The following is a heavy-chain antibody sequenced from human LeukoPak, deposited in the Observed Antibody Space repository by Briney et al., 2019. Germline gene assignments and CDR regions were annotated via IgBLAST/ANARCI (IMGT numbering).Heavy chain of an antibody. CDR2: IYRSGST. D-gene: IGHD2-15*01. CDR1: DGSITSNYY. V-gene: IGHV4-38-2*01. J-gene: IGHJ3*02. Sequence: DPSETLSLTCAVSDGSITSNYYWGWIRQPPGKGLEWIGSIYRSGSTYYNPSLKSRVTISVDTSKNQFSLKLSSVTAADTAVYYCARVVDDAFDIWGQGTMVTVSS. CDR3: ARVVDDAFDI.